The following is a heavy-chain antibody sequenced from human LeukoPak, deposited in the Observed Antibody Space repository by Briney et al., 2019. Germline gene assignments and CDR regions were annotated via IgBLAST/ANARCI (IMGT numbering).Heavy chain of an antibody. Sequence: GGSLRLSCAASGFTFSDYYMSWIRQAPGKGLEWVSYISSSGSTIYYADSVKGRFTISRDNAKNSLYLQMNSLRAEDTAVYYCAREKFPLLGGDGSPDYYYGMDVWGQGTTVTVSS. D-gene: IGHD4-17*01. V-gene: IGHV3-11*04. CDR1: GFTFSDYY. CDR3: AREKFPLLGGDGSPDYYYGMDV. CDR2: ISSSGSTI. J-gene: IGHJ6*02.